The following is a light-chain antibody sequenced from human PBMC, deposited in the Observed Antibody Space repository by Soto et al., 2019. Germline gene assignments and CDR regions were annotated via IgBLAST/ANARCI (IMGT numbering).Light chain of an antibody. J-gene: IGLJ3*02. V-gene: IGLV4-60*03. Sequence: QPVLTQSSSASASLGSSVKLTCTLSSGHSNYIIAWHQQQPGKAPRYLMKVEGTGGYNKGSGVPDRFSGSSSGAARYLTISNLQSEDEADYYCQSYDTSLRGWVFGGGTQLTVL. CDR3: QSYDTSLRGWV. CDR2: VEGTGGY. CDR1: SGHSNYI.